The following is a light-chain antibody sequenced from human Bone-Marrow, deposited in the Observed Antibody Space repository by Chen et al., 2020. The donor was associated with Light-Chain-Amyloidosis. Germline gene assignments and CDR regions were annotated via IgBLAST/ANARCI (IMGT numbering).Light chain of an antibody. J-gene: IGLJ2*01. V-gene: IGLV3-21*03. CDR2: DDT. CDR1: NLGSKT. CDR3: QVWDSISDHSVV. Sequence: SYVLTQPPSVSVAPGKTASFTWGGNNLGSKTVHWYQQKPGQAPVLVVYDDTPRPSGIPERFSGSNSGNTATLTISGVEAGDEADYYCQVWDSISDHSVVFGGGTKLTVL.